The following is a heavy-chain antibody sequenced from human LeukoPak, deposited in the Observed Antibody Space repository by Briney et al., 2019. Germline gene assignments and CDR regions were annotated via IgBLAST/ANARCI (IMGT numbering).Heavy chain of an antibody. CDR2: MDYGGSP. CDR1: GGSLASGGHY. J-gene: IGHJ4*02. CDR3: ASRSARPEGYFDY. Sequence: PSETLSLTCTVSGGSLASGGHYWGWVRQHPEKGLQWVGYMDYGGSPYDNPSLTRRLIISLDTSKNQFSLELSSVTAADTAMYYCASRSARPEGYFDYWGQGILVTVSS. V-gene: IGHV4-31*03. D-gene: IGHD3-16*01.